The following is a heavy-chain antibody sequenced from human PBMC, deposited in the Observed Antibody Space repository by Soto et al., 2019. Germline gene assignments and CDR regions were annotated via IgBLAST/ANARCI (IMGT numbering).Heavy chain of an antibody. CDR2: IYYSGST. Sequence: LSLTCTVSGGSISSYYWSWIRQPPGKGLEWIGYIYYSGSTNYNPSLKSRVTISVDTSKNQFSLKLSSVTAADTAVYYCARVRYSSGWYLWGQGTLVTVSS. V-gene: IGHV4-59*01. CDR1: GGSISSYY. D-gene: IGHD6-19*01. J-gene: IGHJ5*02. CDR3: ARVRYSSGWYL.